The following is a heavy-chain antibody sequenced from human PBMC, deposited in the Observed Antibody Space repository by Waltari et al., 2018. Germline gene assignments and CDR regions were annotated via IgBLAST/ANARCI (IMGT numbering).Heavy chain of an antibody. J-gene: IGHJ6*02. D-gene: IGHD3-16*01. V-gene: IGHV3-23*01. CDR3: AEAGLYVRDYYYDYSMGV. CDR1: GFTFRSYA. Sequence: EVQLLESGVGLVQPGGSLRLSCAASGFTFRSYAMSWVREAPGKGLGWGSSMSGRGAARYYADSGKGRFTISRDNSKNTLYLQMISLRAEDTAVYYCAEAGLYVRDYYYDYSMGVWGQGTTVTVSS. CDR2: MSGRGAAR.